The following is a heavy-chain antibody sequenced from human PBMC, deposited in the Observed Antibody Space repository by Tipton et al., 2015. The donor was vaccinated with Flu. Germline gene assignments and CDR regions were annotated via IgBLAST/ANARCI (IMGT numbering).Heavy chain of an antibody. CDR2: VHQTGST. CDR1: GDSIGSPYY. J-gene: IGHJ5*02. D-gene: IGHD4-11*01. CDR3: AGRDYSNYVSEPKNWFDP. Sequence: TLSLTCSVSGDSIGSPYYWAWIRQPPGKGLEWIGNVHQTGSTYYNPSLMSRVTIAVDRPRNQFSLRLTSVTAADTAVYYCAGRDYSNYVSEPKNWFDPWGQGTLVAVSS. V-gene: IGHV4-38-2*01.